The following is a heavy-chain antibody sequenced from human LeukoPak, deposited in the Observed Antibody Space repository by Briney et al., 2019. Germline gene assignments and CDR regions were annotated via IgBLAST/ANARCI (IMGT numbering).Heavy chain of an antibody. CDR2: ISSSGSTI. Sequence: GGSLRLSCAASGFTFSNYYMSWIRQAQGKGLGWVSYISSSGSTIYYEDSVKGRFTITRDNAKNSLYLQMNSLRAEDTAVYYCARDSSGYYSFDYWGQGTLVTVSS. CDR3: ARDSSGYYSFDY. D-gene: IGHD3-22*01. J-gene: IGHJ4*02. V-gene: IGHV3-11*01. CDR1: GFTFSNYY.